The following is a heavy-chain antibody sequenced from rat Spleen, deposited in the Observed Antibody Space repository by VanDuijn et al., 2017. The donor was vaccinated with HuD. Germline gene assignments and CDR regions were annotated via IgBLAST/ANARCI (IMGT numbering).Heavy chain of an antibody. CDR3: TTFSDYATSPFAY. D-gene: IGHD1-6*01. CDR1: GFTYSKYV. Sequence: EVQLVESGGGLVQTGRSLKLSCAASGFTYSKYVMAWVRQAPTRGLEWVASITNTGVNTYYLDSVKGRFTISRDTAQNTLYLQMNSPTSEDTATYYCTTFSDYATSPFAYWGRGALVTVSS. J-gene: IGHJ3*01. CDR2: ITNTGVNT. V-gene: IGHV5S13*01.